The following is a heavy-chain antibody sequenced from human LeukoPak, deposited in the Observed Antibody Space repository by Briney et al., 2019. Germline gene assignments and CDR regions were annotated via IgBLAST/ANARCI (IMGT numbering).Heavy chain of an antibody. CDR2: IWSHGNTD. D-gene: IGHD3-22*01. V-gene: IGHV3-33*01. CDR1: GFAFRNYG. Sequence: PGGPLRFSCAASGFAFRNYGMHWFRQAPGKGLEWVAGIWSHGNTDLYADSLKGPFTISRDNSKNTLYLQMNSLRAEDTAVYYCARDADISDHYSYFDYWGQGALVTVSS. CDR3: ARDADISDHYSYFDY. J-gene: IGHJ4*02.